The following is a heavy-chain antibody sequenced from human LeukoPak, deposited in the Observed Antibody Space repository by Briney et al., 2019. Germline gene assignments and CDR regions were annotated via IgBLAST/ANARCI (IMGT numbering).Heavy chain of an antibody. CDR1: GFTFSSSA. D-gene: IGHD3-22*01. J-gene: IGHJ4*02. CDR2: ISGSGGST. CDR3: AKVMYYYDSSGYDY. V-gene: IGHV3-23*01. Sequence: GGSLRLSRAASGFTFSSSAMSWVRQAPGKGLEWVSSISGSGGSTYYADSVKGRFTISRDTSKNTLFLQMSSLRAEDTALYYCAKVMYYYDSSGYDYWGQGTLVTVSS.